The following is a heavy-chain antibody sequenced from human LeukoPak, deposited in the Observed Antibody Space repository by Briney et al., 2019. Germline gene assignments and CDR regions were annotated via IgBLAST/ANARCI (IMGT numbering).Heavy chain of an antibody. D-gene: IGHD3-22*01. V-gene: IGHV3-66*01. CDR3: ARGDNYYDSSAAIDY. J-gene: IGHJ4*02. CDR2: IYSGGST. CDR1: GFTVSSSY. Sequence: GGSLRLSCAASGFTVSSSYMSWVRQAPGKGLEWVSVIYSGGSTYYADSVKGRFTISRDNSKNTLYLQMNSLRAEDTAVYYCARGDNYYDSSAAIDYWGQGTLVTVSS.